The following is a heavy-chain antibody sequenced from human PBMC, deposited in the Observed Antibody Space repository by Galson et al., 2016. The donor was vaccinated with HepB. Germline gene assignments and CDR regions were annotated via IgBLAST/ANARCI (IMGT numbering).Heavy chain of an antibody. CDR2: TGTGSTYK. CDR3: VKSTVRHLRYSGMDV. V-gene: IGHV3-21*01. Sequence: SLRLSCAASGFFFSGRAMSWVRQAPGKGLEWVSSTGTGSTYKYYADSVKGRFTISRDDAQNSLFLQMNSLRVEDTAVYYCVKSTVRHLRYSGMDVWGQGTTVTVSS. J-gene: IGHJ6*02. CDR1: GFFFSGRA. D-gene: IGHD4-11*01.